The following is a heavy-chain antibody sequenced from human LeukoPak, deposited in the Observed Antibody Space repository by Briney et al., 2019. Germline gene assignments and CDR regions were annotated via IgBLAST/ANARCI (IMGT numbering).Heavy chain of an antibody. Sequence: LETLSLTCTVSGGSISSGDYYWSWIRQPPGKGLEWIGYIYYSGSTNYNPSLKSRVTISVDTSKNQFSLKLSSVTAADTAVYYCAGASYDSSGVHWGQGTLVTVSS. CDR2: IYYSGST. D-gene: IGHD3-22*01. CDR3: AGASYDSSGVH. V-gene: IGHV4-61*08. CDR1: GGSISSGDYY. J-gene: IGHJ4*02.